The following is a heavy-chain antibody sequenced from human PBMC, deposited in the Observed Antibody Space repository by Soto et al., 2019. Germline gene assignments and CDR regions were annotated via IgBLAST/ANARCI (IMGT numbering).Heavy chain of an antibody. D-gene: IGHD3-22*01. CDR3: AREVDSSGYYYDY. CDR1: GGSISSGDYY. J-gene: IGHJ4*02. Sequence: KSSETLSLTCTVSGGSISSGDYYWSWIRQPPGKGLEWIGYIYYSGSTYYNPSLKSRVTISVDTSKNQFSLKLSSVTAADTAVYYCAREVDSSGYYYDYWGQGTLVTVS. V-gene: IGHV4-30-4*01. CDR2: IYYSGST.